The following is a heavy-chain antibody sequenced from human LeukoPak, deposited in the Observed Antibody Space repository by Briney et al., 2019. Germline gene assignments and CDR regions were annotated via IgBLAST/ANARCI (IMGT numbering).Heavy chain of an antibody. CDR2: ISSSSHSI. J-gene: IGHJ2*01. Sequence: GGSLRLSCAASGFAFSNYNMNWVRQAPGKGLEWVSYISSSSHSIYYADSVKGRFTISRDNSKNTVSLQMTSLEAEDTAVYYCVRNGCSATNCYIFLGDWYFDLWGRGTLVTVSS. CDR3: VRNGCSATNCYIFLGDWYFDL. CDR1: GFAFSNYN. D-gene: IGHD2-2*02. V-gene: IGHV3-21*05.